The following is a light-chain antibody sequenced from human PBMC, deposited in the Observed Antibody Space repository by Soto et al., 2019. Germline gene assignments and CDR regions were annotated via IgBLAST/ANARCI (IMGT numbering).Light chain of an antibody. V-gene: IGKV3-15*01. J-gene: IGKJ4*01. Sequence: EIVMTQSPGALSLSPGERATLSCRASQSVGTNLSGYQQKPCQAPRPLTYGPSARATDVPARFSGSGSGTEFTLTISSLQSEDFAVYYCQQYSDWSPITFGGGTKVEIK. CDR3: QQYSDWSPIT. CDR2: GPS. CDR1: QSVGTN.